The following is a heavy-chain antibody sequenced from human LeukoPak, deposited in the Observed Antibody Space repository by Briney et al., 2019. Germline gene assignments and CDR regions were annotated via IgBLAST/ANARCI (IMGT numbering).Heavy chain of an antibody. CDR2: FIPIFGTA. D-gene: IGHD5-12*01. J-gene: IGHJ4*02. V-gene: IGHV1-69*05. CDR1: GGTFSSYA. Sequence: ASVKLSCKASGGTFSSYAISWVRQAPGQGLEWMGGFIPIFGTASYAQKFQGRVTITTDESTSTAYMELSSLRSEDTAVYYCAGRRRRGYSGYAVDYWGQGTLVTVSS. CDR3: AGRRRRGYSGYAVDY.